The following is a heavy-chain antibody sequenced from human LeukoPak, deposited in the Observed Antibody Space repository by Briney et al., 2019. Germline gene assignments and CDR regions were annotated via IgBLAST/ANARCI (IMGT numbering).Heavy chain of an antibody. J-gene: IGHJ4*02. V-gene: IGHV3-23*01. Sequence: GGSLRLSCAASGYTFSSYAMSWVRQAPGKGLEWVSTISGSGGYTYYADSVKGRFTISRDNSKNTVYLQMNSLRAEDTAIYYCAKDGTYSSSPTHFDYWGQGTLVTVSS. D-gene: IGHD6-13*01. CDR1: GYTFSSYA. CDR3: AKDGTYSSSPTHFDY. CDR2: ISGSGGYT.